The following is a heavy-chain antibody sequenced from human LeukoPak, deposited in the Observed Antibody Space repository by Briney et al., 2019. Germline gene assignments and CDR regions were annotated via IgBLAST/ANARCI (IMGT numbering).Heavy chain of an antibody. CDR3: TRGSYGDYGY. CDR1: GFTFSTYW. CDR2: ISSDSKSI. V-gene: IGHV3-21*01. J-gene: IGHJ4*02. D-gene: IGHD4-17*01. Sequence: PGGSLRLSCAASGFTFSTYWMHWVRQAPGKGLEWVSSISSDSKSIYYADSVKGRFIISRDNAKNSLFLQMDSLRAEDTALYYCTRGSYGDYGYWGQGTLVTVSS.